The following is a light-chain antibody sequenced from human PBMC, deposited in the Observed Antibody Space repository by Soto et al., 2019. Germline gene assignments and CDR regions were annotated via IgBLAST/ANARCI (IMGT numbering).Light chain of an antibody. CDR2: EVN. CDR1: SSDVGGYNY. J-gene: IGLJ2*01. CDR3: QSYDRSLTGSI. Sequence: QSALTQPPSASGSPGQSVAISCTGTSSDVGGYNYVSWYQQHPGKAPKLMIYEVNKRPSGVPDRFSGSKSGTSASLAITGLQAEDEADYYCQSYDRSLTGSIFGGGTKLTVL. V-gene: IGLV2-8*01.